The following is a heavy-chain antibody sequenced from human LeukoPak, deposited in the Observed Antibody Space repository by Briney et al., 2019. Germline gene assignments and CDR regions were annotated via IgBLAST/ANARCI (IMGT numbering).Heavy chain of an antibody. Sequence: PGGSLRLSCAASGLTFSSYGMHWFRQAPGKGLEWAAVIWYDGSNKYYADSVKGRFTISRDNSKNTLYLQMNSLRAEDTAVYYCAKDLGGWYYFDYWGQGALVTVSS. J-gene: IGHJ4*02. V-gene: IGHV3-33*06. CDR3: AKDLGGWYYFDY. CDR2: IWYDGSNK. CDR1: GLTFSSYG. D-gene: IGHD6-19*01.